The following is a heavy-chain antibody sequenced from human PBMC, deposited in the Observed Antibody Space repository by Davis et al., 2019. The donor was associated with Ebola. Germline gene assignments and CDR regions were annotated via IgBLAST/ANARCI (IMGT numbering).Heavy chain of an antibody. CDR3: AVRSRYFDWSPGAFDI. CDR2: IYPGDSDT. CDR1: GYSFTSYW. J-gene: IGHJ3*02. D-gene: IGHD3-9*01. V-gene: IGHV5-51*01. Sequence: GESLKISCKGSGYSFTSYWIGWVRQMPGKGLEWMGIIYPGDSDTRYSPSFQGQVTISADKSISTAYLQWSSLKASDTAMYYCAVRSRYFDWSPGAFDIWGQGTMVTVSS.